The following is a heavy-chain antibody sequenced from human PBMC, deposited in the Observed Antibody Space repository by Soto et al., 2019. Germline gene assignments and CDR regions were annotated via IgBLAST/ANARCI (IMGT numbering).Heavy chain of an antibody. D-gene: IGHD1-1*01. CDR2: ITPGGSA. Sequence: SETLSLTCVVYGGSLSGYYWSWIRQLPGKGLEWIGEITPGGSAAYHPSLRRRVTISLDTSNNQISLESSLVPAADTGIYSFPKGGGSTWTTTWGQGPLGT. J-gene: IGHJ4*02. V-gene: IGHV4-34*01. CDR3: PKGGGSTWTTT. CDR1: GGSLSGYY.